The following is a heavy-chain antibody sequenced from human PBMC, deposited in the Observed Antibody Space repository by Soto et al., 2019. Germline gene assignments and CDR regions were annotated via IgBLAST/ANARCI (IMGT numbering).Heavy chain of an antibody. V-gene: IGHV4-39*01. CDR1: GGSISTSRSY. J-gene: IGHJ5*02. Sequence: SETLSLTCSVSGGSISTSRSYWAWIRQPPGKGLEWLANIFYSGSTFYNPSLASRVSISVDTSKNEFSLKLRSVTAADTAVYYCARQPTTGDTDLWFDPWGQGTLVTVSS. CDR2: IFYSGST. D-gene: IGHD2-21*01. CDR3: ARQPTTGDTDLWFDP.